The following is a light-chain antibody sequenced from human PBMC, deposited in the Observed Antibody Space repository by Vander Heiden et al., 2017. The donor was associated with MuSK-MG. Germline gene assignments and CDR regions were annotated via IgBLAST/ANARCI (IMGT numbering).Light chain of an antibody. J-gene: IGKJ1*01. Sequence: AISLHQSPSSLSASTGDRVTITCRASQGISSYLAWYQQKAGKAPKLLIYAASTLQSGVPSRFSGSGSGTDFTLTISCLQSEDFATYYCQQYYSYPRTFGQGTEVEIK. CDR2: AAS. V-gene: IGKV1-8*01. CDR1: QGISSY. CDR3: QQYYSYPRT.